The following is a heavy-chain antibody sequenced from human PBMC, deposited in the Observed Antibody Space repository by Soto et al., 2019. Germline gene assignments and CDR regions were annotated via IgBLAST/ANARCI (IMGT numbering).Heavy chain of an antibody. CDR1: GGSISSYY. V-gene: IGHV4-59*01. Sequence: LSETLSLTCTVSGGSISSYYWSWIRQPPGKGLECIGYIYYSGSTNYNPSLKSRVTISVDTSKNQFSLKLSSVTAADTAVYYCARAIAVHGTGPFDYWSQGTLVTGSS. CDR3: ARAIAVHGTGPFDY. J-gene: IGHJ4*02. CDR2: IYYSGST. D-gene: IGHD6-19*01.